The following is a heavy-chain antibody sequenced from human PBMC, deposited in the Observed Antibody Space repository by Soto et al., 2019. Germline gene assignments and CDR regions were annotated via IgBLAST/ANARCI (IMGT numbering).Heavy chain of an antibody. Sequence: LSLTCAVYGGSFSVYSWSWIRQPPGKGLEWIGDINHSGMTHYNPSLESRVSMSVDSSKNQFSMSLTSVTAADTARYYCARMYSSGSGWFHPWGQGTLVTVSS. V-gene: IGHV4-34*01. CDR1: GGSFSVYS. J-gene: IGHJ5*02. CDR2: INHSGMT. CDR3: ARMYSSGSGWFHP. D-gene: IGHD6-19*01.